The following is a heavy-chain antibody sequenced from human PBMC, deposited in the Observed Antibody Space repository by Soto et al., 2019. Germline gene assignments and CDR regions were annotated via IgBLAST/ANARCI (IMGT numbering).Heavy chain of an antibody. CDR3: AREFHYDILTGDYYYGMDV. Sequence: SETLSLTCTVSGGSISSGGYYWSWIRQHPGKGLEWIGYIYYSGSTYYNPSLKSRVTISVDTSKNQFSLKLSSVTAADTAVYYCAREFHYDILTGDYYYGMDVWGQGTTVTVSS. D-gene: IGHD3-9*01. CDR1: GGSISSGGYY. CDR2: IYYSGST. J-gene: IGHJ6*02. V-gene: IGHV4-31*03.